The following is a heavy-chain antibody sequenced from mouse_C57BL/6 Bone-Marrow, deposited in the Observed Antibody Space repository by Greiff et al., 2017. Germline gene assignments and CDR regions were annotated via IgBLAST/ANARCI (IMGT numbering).Heavy chain of an antibody. D-gene: IGHD2-5*01. V-gene: IGHV1-64*01. CDR1: GYTFTSYW. Sequence: QVQLQQPGAELVKPGASVKLSCKASGYTFTSYWMHWVKQRPGQGLEWIGMIHPTSGSTNYNEKFKSKATLTVDKSSSTAYMQLSSLTSEDSAVYYCARYSNPFAMDYWGQGTSVTVSS. J-gene: IGHJ4*01. CDR2: IHPTSGST. CDR3: ARYSNPFAMDY.